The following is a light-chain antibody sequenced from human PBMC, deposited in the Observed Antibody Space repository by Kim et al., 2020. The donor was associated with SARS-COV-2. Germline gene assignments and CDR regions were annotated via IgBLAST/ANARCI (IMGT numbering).Light chain of an antibody. V-gene: IGLV1-44*01. CDR2: QNN. Sequence: GQRIIISCSGSSSNVGTKAVNWYPQLPGMAPKLLLFQNNQRPSGVPDRFSGTKSATSASLAINGLQSEDEADYYCASWDDSLNGVLFGGGTQLTVL. J-gene: IGLJ3*02. CDR1: SSNVGTKA. CDR3: ASWDDSLNGVL.